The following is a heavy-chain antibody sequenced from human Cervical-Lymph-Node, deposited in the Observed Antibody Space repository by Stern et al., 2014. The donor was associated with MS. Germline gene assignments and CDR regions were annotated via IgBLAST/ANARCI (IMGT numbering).Heavy chain of an antibody. J-gene: IGHJ5*02. CDR2: ISYDGSNK. CDR3: AKVGSGWFP. V-gene: IGHV3-30*18. Sequence: VQLLESGGGVVQPGRSLRLSCAASGFTFSSYGMHWVRQAPGKGLAWVAVISYDGSNKYYADSVKGRFTISRDNTTNTLDLQMNSLRAEDTAVYYCAKVGSGWFPWGQGTLVTVSS. D-gene: IGHD6-19*01. CDR1: GFTFSSYG.